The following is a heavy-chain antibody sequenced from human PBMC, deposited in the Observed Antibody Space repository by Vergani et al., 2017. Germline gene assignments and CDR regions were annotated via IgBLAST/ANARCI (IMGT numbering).Heavy chain of an antibody. Sequence: QVQLQQWGGGLLKPSETLSLTCVVNGGSFTSYHWTWIRQSPGEGLEWVGDIDHTGRPDYNPSLKSRLTMSVDKSRNQFSLKLSSVTAADTAVYYCARDRSDYYDSSGYFRGWYFDLWGRGTLVTVSS. V-gene: IGHV4-34*01. CDR2: IDHTGRP. CDR3: ARDRSDYYDSSGYFRGWYFDL. J-gene: IGHJ2*01. CDR1: GGSFTSYH. D-gene: IGHD3-22*01.